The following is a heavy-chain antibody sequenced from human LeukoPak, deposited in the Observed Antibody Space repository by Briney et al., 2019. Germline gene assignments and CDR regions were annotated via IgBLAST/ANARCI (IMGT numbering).Heavy chain of an antibody. CDR1: GYTFTSYG. CDR2: ISGYNGNT. J-gene: IGHJ6*03. CDR3: AREDRYGGYRVGHYYYYMDV. V-gene: IGHV1-18*01. D-gene: IGHD4-17*01. Sequence: ASVKVSCKASGYTFTSYGISWVRQAPGQGLEWMGWISGYNGNTNYAQKLQGRVTMTTDTSTSTAYMELRSLRSDDTAVYYCAREDRYGGYRVGHYYYYMDVWGKGTTVTVSS.